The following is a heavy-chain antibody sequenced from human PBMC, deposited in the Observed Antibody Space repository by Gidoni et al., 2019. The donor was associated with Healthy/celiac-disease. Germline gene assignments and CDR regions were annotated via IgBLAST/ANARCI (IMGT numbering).Heavy chain of an antibody. CDR3: ARGDFWSGRYYYYYYMDV. CDR1: GGTFSSYA. Sequence: QVQLVQSGAEVKKPGSSVKVSCKASGGTFSSYAISWVRQAPGQGLECMGGIIPIFGTANYAQKFQGRVTITADKSTSTAYMELSSLRSEDTAVYYCARGDFWSGRYYYYYYMDVWGKGTTVTVSS. CDR2: IIPIFGTA. D-gene: IGHD3-3*01. J-gene: IGHJ6*03. V-gene: IGHV1-69*06.